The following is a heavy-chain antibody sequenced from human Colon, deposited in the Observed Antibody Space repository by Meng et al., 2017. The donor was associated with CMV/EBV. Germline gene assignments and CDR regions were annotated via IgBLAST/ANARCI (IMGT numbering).Heavy chain of an antibody. J-gene: IGHJ5*02. CDR2: VSGSGGGT. CDR1: GFTFDSYA. V-gene: IGHV3-23*01. Sequence: GFTFDSYAMSWVRQAPGKGLEWVSGVSGSGGGTSYADSVKGRFTISRDNSKNTLYLHMNSLRAEDTAVYYCARDTTPSDWSKNWFDPWGQGTLVTVSS. D-gene: IGHD6-19*01. CDR3: ARDTTPSDWSKNWFDP.